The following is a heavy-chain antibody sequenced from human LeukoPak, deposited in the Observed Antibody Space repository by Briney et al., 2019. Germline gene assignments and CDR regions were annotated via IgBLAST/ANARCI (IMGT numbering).Heavy chain of an antibody. J-gene: IGHJ5*01. D-gene: IGHD3-16*01. CDR1: GFTFRDYW. V-gene: IGHV3-7*01. Sequence: PGGSLRLSCAASGFTFRDYWMNWVRQAPGRGLEWVANMNQDGSEKKYGDSVKGRFTISRDNAKNSLYLQMDSLRADDTAVYYCARDAYTGASDSWGQGTLVTISS. CDR3: ARDAYTGASDS. CDR2: MNQDGSEK.